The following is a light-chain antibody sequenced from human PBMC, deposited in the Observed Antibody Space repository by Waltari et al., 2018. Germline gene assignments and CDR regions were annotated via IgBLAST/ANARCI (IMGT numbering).Light chain of an antibody. V-gene: IGKV3-15*01. CDR3: QQYKTFPLT. J-gene: IGKJ4*01. CDR1: QSVSSD. Sequence: EMVMTQSPATLSVSPGERATLSCWASQSVSSDLAWYQQKSGQAPRLLIYSASNRATEIPARFKGGGSGPEFTLTISSLQSGDSAVYYCQQYKTFPLTFGGGTKVEIK. CDR2: SAS.